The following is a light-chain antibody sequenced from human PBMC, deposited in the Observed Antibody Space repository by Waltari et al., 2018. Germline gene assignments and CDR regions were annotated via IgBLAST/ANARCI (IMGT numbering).Light chain of an antibody. CDR3: QTGGHGTWV. Sequence: QLVLTQSPSASDSLGASVKLTCTQDSGHSSNIIAWLQQQPEKGPRYLMKVNSDGSHSKGNEIPDRFSGSSSGAERYLTISSLQSEDESDYYCQTGGHGTWVFGGGTKLTVL. V-gene: IGLV4-69*01. CDR1: SGHSSNI. J-gene: IGLJ3*02. CDR2: VNSDGSH.